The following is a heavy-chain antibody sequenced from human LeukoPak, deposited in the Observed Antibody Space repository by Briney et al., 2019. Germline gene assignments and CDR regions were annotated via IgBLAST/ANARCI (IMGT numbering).Heavy chain of an antibody. CDR3: ARGATVTSYAFDI. CDR1: GFTFSSYG. D-gene: IGHD4-17*01. Sequence: GGSLRLSCSASGFTFSSYGMHWVRQAPGKGLEWVAFIRYDGSNKYYADSVKGRFTISRDNSKNTLYLQMNSLRAEDTAVYYCARGATVTSYAFDIWGQGTMVTVSS. V-gene: IGHV3-30*02. CDR2: IRYDGSNK. J-gene: IGHJ3*02.